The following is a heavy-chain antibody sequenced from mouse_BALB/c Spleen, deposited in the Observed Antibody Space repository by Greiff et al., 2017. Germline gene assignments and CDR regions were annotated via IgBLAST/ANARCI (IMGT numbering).Heavy chain of an antibody. V-gene: IGHV14-3*02. CDR3: ARSPNYDGYY. CDR1: GFNIKDTY. D-gene: IGHD2-3*01. Sequence: EVKVVESGAELVKPGASVKLSCTASGFNIKDTYMHWVKQRPEQGLEWIGRIDPANGNTKYDPKFQGKATITADTSSNTAYLQLSSLTSEDTAVYYCARSPNYDGYYWGQGTTLTVSA. CDR2: IDPANGNT. J-gene: IGHJ2*01.